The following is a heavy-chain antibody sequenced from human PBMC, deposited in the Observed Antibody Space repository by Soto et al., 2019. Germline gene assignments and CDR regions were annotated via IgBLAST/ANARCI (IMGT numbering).Heavy chain of an antibody. V-gene: IGHV3-74*01. CDR1: GFTFSSYW. D-gene: IGHD3-16*02. CDR2: INSDGSST. CDR3: ASLEMITFGGVIVFDAFDI. J-gene: IGHJ3*02. Sequence: GGSLRLSCAASGFTFSSYWMHWVRQAPGKGLVWVSRINSDGSSTSYADSVKGRFTISRDNAKNTLYLQMNSLRAEDTAVYYCASLEMITFGGVIVFDAFDIWGQGTMVTVSS.